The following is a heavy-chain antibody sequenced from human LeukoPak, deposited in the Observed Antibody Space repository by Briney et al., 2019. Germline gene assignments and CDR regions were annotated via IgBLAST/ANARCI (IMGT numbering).Heavy chain of an antibody. D-gene: IGHD1-26*01. J-gene: IGHJ3*02. CDR2: IRYDGFNK. Sequence: PGGSLRLSCAASGFTFSNYGMHWVRQAPGKGLEWVASIRYDGFNKYYADSLKGRFTISRDNSKNTLYLQMNSLRAEDTAVYYCAKQTIVGATVDAFDIWGQGTMVIVSS. CDR3: AKQTIVGATVDAFDI. CDR1: GFTFSNYG. V-gene: IGHV3-30*02.